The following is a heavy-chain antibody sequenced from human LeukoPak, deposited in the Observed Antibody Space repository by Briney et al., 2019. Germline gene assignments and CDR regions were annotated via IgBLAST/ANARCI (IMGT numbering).Heavy chain of an antibody. Sequence: KPSETLSLTCTVSGGSISSSSYYWGWMRPPPGQGLEWIGSIYYSRSTYYNPSLKSRVTISVDTSKNQFSLKLSTVTAEDTAVYYCARHRGITHFDHWGQGTLVTVSS. D-gene: IGHD1-14*01. J-gene: IGHJ4*02. V-gene: IGHV4-39*07. CDR3: ARHRGITHFDH. CDR2: IYYSRST. CDR1: GGSISSSSYY.